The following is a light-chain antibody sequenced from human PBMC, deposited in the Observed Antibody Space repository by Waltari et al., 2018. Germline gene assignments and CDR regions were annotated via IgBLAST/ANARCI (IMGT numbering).Light chain of an antibody. CDR2: KVF. Sequence: RQSLVHSDGNTYLKWFHQRPGQSPRSLIYKVFKRESGVPDRFSGSGSGTNFTLKISRVEAEDVGVYFCMQGTYGLTFGGGTKVEIK. CDR1: QSLVHSDGNTY. J-gene: IGKJ4*01. CDR3: MQGTYGLT. V-gene: IGKV2-30*02.